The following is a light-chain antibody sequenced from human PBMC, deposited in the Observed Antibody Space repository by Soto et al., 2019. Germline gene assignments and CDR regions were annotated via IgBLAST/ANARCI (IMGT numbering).Light chain of an antibody. CDR1: QSVRSTY. V-gene: IGKV3-15*01. CDR2: GVS. Sequence: EIVMTQSPVTLSVSPGERATLSCRASQSVRSTYLAWYQQKPGQAPRLLIFGVSNRAAVIPARFSGMGSGTEFTLTISSLQSEDFAVYYCQQYGDWPLAFGGGTKVDI. CDR3: QQYGDWPLA. J-gene: IGKJ4*01.